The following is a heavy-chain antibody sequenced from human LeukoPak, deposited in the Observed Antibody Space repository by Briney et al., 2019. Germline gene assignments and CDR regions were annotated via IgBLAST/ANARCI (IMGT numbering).Heavy chain of an antibody. CDR2: ISYDGSNK. J-gene: IGHJ4*02. D-gene: IGHD5-18*01. CDR3: ARTVDTAMVAIDY. Sequence: GGSLRLSCAASGFTFSSYAMHWVRQAPGKGLEWVAVISYDGSNKYYADSVKGRFTISRDNSKNTLYLQMNSLRAEDTAVYYCARTVDTAMVAIDYWGQGTLVTVSS. CDR1: GFTFSSYA. V-gene: IGHV3-30-3*01.